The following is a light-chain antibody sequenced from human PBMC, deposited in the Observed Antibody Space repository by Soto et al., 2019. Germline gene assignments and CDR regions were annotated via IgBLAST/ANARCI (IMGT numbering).Light chain of an antibody. Sequence: DIVMTQSPLSLPVTPGEPASISCRSSQSLLHSNGYNYLDWYLQKPGQSPQLLIYLGSNRASGVPDRFSGSGSGTDFTLKISRVEAEDVGVYYCVQSLQTPPWTFGPGTEVEIK. J-gene: IGKJ1*01. CDR1: QSLLHSNGYNY. CDR3: VQSLQTPPWT. CDR2: LGS. V-gene: IGKV2-28*01.